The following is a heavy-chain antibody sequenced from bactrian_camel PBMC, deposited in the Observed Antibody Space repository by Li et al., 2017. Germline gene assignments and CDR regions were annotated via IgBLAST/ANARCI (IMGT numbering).Heavy chain of an antibody. D-gene: IGHD2*01. CDR2: ISTGGGST. CDR1: GYTYSRYC. Sequence: HVQLVESGGGSVQAGESLRLSCVASGYTYSRYCMGWFRQAPGKEREGVAAISTGGGSTYYADSVMGRFTISQDNAKNKLYLQMSSLKPDDTAIYYCAAETHYCYIGSEFSYYGRGTQVTVS. J-gene: IGHJ4*01. V-gene: IGHV3-3*01.